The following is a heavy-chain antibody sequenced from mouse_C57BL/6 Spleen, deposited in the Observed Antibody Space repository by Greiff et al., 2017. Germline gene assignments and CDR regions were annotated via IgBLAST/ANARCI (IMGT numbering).Heavy chain of an antibody. CDR2: IDPSDSYT. CDR3: ARKGSITWYCDV. V-gene: IGHV1-69*01. D-gene: IGHD2-10*02. J-gene: IGHJ1*03. Sequence: VQLQQPGAELVMPGASVKLSCKASGYTFTSYWMHWVKQRPGQGLEWIGEIDPSDSYTNYNQKFKGKSTLTVDKSSSTAYMQLSSLTSEDSAVYYCARKGSITWYCDVWGTGTTVTVSS. CDR1: GYTFTSYW.